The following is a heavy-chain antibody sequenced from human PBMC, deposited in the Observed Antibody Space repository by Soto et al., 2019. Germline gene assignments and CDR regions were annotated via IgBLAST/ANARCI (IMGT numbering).Heavy chain of an antibody. J-gene: IGHJ4*02. D-gene: IGHD1-26*01. Sequence: EVQLVESGGGLVQPGGSLSLSCAASGFHFSGSWMTWVRQALGNGLEWLAKINPDGSGEYYVDSVKSRFTISRDNAKSSLFFQMASLRDEDTAVSFCASGHYFGLDYWRKGTMVTVAA. CDR3: ASGHYFGLDY. CDR2: INPDGSGE. CDR1: GFHFSGSW. V-gene: IGHV3-7*01.